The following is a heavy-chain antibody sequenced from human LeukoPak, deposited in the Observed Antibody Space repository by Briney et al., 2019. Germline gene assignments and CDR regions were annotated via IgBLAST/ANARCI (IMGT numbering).Heavy chain of an antibody. CDR2: FSAYNGNI. CDR1: GYTFTSYG. J-gene: IGHJ4*02. D-gene: IGHD2-2*01. CDR3: ARDLGYCSSTSCRIDY. V-gene: IGHV1-18*01. Sequence: ASVKVSCKASGYTFTSYGISWVRQAPGQGLEWMGWFSAYNGNINYAQKLQGRVTMTTDTTTSTAYMELRSLRSVDTAVYYCARDLGYCSSTSCRIDYWGQGTLVTVSS.